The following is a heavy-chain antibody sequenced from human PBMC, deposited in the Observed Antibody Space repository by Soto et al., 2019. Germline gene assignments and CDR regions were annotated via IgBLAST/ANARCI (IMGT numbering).Heavy chain of an antibody. CDR1: GFSLSTSGVG. Sequence: QITLKESGPTLVKPTQTLTLTCTFSGFSLSTSGVGVGWIRQPPGKALEWLALIYWDDDKRYSPSLKSRLTITNDTSKNQVVLTMTNMDPVDTATYYCAHRITGQRGFDPWGQGTLVTVSS. CDR2: IYWDDDK. V-gene: IGHV2-5*02. CDR3: AHRITGQRGFDP. D-gene: IGHD1-20*01. J-gene: IGHJ5*02.